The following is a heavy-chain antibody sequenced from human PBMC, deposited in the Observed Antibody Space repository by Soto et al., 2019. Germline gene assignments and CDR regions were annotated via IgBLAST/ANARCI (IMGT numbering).Heavy chain of an antibody. CDR3: ARDRRGVAGTARAFDT. Sequence: GRSLRVSCVTSGFPFYMFNMDWLRHAPGKGLELVSYISSGGVSIYYADSVKGRFTISRDNAKNSLYLQMNSLRDEDTAVYYCARDRRGVAGTARAFDTWGQGTMVTVSS. CDR1: GFPFYMFN. V-gene: IGHV3-48*02. D-gene: IGHD6-19*01. CDR2: ISSGGVSI. J-gene: IGHJ3*02.